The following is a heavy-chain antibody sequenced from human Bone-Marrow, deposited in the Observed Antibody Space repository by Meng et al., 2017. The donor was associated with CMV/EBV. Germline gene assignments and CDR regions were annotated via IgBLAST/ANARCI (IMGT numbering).Heavy chain of an antibody. CDR1: GFTFSSYG. CDR3: AKAVLGRRYYYYGMDV. CDR2: IRYDGSNK. V-gene: IGHV3-30*02. Sequence: GGSLRLSCAASGFTFSSYGMHWVRQAPGKGLEWVAFIRYDGSNKYYADSVKGRFTISRDNSKNTLYMQMNSLRAEDTVVYYCAKAVLGRRYYYYGMDVWGQGTTVAFSS. D-gene: IGHD4/OR15-4a*01. J-gene: IGHJ6*02.